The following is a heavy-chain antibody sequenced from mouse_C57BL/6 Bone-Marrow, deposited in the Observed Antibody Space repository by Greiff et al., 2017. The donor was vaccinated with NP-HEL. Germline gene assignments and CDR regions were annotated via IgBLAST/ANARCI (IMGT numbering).Heavy chain of an antibody. V-gene: IGHV1-20*01. Sequence: EVQLQQSGPELVKPGDSVKISCKASGYSFTGYFMNWVMQRHGKSLEWIGRINPYNGDTFYNQKFKGKATLTEDKSSSTANMAVRSLTSEDSAVYYGARGRDDCYSYYFDYWGQGTTLTVSS. CDR1: GYSFTGYF. J-gene: IGHJ2*01. D-gene: IGHD2-3*01. CDR2: INPYNGDT. CDR3: ARGRDDCYSYYFDY.